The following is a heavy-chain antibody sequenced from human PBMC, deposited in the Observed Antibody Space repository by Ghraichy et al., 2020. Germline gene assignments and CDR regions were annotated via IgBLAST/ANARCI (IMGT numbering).Heavy chain of an antibody. V-gene: IGHV4-38-2*02. J-gene: IGHJ5*02. CDR3: AREGPITMVRGVIITVNNWFDP. Sequence: SETLSLTCAVSGYSISSGYYWGWIRQPPGKGLEWIGSIYHSGSTYYNPSLKSRVTISVDTSKNQFSLKLSSVTAADTAVYYCAREGPITMVRGVIITVNNWFDPWGQGTLVTVSS. CDR1: GYSISSGYY. CDR2: IYHSGST. D-gene: IGHD3-10*01.